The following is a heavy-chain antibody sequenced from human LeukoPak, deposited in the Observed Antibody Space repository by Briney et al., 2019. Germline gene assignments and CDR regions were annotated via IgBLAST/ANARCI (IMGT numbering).Heavy chain of an antibody. V-gene: IGHV3-74*01. D-gene: IGHD2-2*01. CDR1: GFTFSTYW. CDR3: ARGLVPADYYLYS. J-gene: IGHJ4*02. CDR2: ITNDGRST. Sequence: GGSQRLSCAASGFTFSTYWMDWVRQAPGKGLVWVSRITNDGRSTSYADSVKGRFTISRDNAKNTLYLQMNSLRADDTAGYYCARGLVPADYYLYSWGRGTLVTVSS.